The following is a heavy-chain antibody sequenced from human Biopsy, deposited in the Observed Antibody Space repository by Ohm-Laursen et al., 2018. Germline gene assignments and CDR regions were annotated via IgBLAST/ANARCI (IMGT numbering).Heavy chain of an antibody. CDR2: IFYRGST. V-gene: IGHV4-39*01. CDR3: ARDYDTSGYYYVS. CDR1: GGSISNNNYY. Sequence: SDTLSLTCTVSGGSISNNNYYWGWIRQPPGKGLEWIGSIFYRGSTHYKPSLKSRVNISVDTSKNQFSLKLNPVTAADTAVYYCARDYDTSGYYYVSWGLGTLVTVSS. J-gene: IGHJ5*02. D-gene: IGHD3-22*01.